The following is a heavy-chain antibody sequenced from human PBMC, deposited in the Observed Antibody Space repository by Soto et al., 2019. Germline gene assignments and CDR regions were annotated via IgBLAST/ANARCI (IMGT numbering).Heavy chain of an antibody. CDR2: IYYSGST. Sequence: NPSETLSLTCTFSGGSISSYYWSWIRQPPGKGLEWIGYIYYSGSTNYNPSLKSRVTISVDTSKNQFSLKLSSVTAADTAVYYCARDGRGSSSSGGLLGFYFDYWGQGTLVTVSS. V-gene: IGHV4-59*01. CDR3: ARDGRGSSSSGGLLGFYFDY. D-gene: IGHD6-6*01. J-gene: IGHJ4*02. CDR1: GGSISSYY.